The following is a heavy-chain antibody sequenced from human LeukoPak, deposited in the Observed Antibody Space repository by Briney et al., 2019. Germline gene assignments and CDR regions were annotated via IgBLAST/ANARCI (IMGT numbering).Heavy chain of an antibody. D-gene: IGHD3-10*01. CDR2: IYYSGST. CDR3: ARLGGITMVRGVISWFDP. CDR1: GGSISSSSYY. J-gene: IGHJ5*02. Sequence: SETLSLTCTVSGGSISSSSYYWGWIRQPPGTGLEWIGSIYYSGSTYYNPSLKSRVTISVDTSKNQFSLKLSSVTAADTAVYYCARLGGITMVRGVISWFDPWGQGTLVTVSS. V-gene: IGHV4-39*01.